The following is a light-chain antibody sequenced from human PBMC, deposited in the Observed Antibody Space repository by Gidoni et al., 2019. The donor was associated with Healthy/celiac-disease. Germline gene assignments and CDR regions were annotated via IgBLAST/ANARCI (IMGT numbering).Light chain of an antibody. Sequence: QAVVTQEPSLTVSPGGTVTLTCGSSTGAVTSGHYPYWFQQKPGQAPRTLIYDTSNKHSWTPTRFSGSLLGGKAALTLSGAQPEDEAEYYCLLSYSDPRTYVFGTGTKVTVL. CDR2: DTS. V-gene: IGLV7-46*01. J-gene: IGLJ1*01. CDR1: TGAVTSGHY. CDR3: LLSYSDPRTYV.